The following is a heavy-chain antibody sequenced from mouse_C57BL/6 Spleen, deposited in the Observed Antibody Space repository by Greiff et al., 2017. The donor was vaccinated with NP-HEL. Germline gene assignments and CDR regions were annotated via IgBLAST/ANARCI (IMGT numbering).Heavy chain of an antibody. V-gene: IGHV1-15*01. Sequence: QVQLKESGAELVRPGASVTLSCKASGYTFTDYEMHWVKQTPVHGLEWIGAIDPGTGGTAYNQKFKGKAILTADKSSSTAYMELRSLTSEDSAVYYCTRSGTTARDYWGQGTTLTVSS. CDR3: TRSGTTARDY. J-gene: IGHJ2*01. CDR2: IDPGTGGT. CDR1: GYTFTDYE. D-gene: IGHD1-2*01.